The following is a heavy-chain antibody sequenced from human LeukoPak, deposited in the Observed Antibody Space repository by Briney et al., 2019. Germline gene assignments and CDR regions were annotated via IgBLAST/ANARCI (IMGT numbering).Heavy chain of an antibody. Sequence: PSETLSLTCTVSGGSISSYYWSWIRQPPRKGLEWIGYIYYSGSTNYNPSLKSRVTISVDTSKNQFSLKLSSVTAADTAVYYCARHTTVVTAAIFDYWGQGTLVTVSS. CDR1: GGSISSYY. J-gene: IGHJ4*02. D-gene: IGHD4-23*01. V-gene: IGHV4-59*08. CDR2: IYYSGST. CDR3: ARHTTVVTAAIFDY.